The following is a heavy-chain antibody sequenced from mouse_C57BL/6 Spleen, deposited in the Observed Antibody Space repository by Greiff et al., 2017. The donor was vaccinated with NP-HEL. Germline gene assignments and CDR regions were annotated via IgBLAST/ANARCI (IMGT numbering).Heavy chain of an antibody. J-gene: IGHJ1*03. CDR2: INPNNGGT. CDR1: GYTFTDYY. Sequence: EVQLQQSGPELVKPGASVKISCKASGYTFTDYYMNWVKQSHGKSLEWIGDINPNNGGTSYNQTFKGKATLTVDKSSSTAYMELRSLASEDSAVYYCARGGYFDVWGTGTTVTVSS. V-gene: IGHV1-26*01. CDR3: ARGGYFDV.